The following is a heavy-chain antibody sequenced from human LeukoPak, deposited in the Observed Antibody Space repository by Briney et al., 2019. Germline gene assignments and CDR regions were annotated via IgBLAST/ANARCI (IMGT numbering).Heavy chain of an antibody. V-gene: IGHV1-8*03. CDR1: GYTFTSYD. CDR3: ARGNEGSYYYSYYMDV. D-gene: IGHD1-26*01. CDR2: MNPNSGNT. J-gene: IGHJ6*03. Sequence: ASVKVSCKASGYTFTSYDINWVRQATGQGLEWMGWMNPNSGNTGYAQKFQGRVTITRNTSISTAYMELSSLRSEDTAVYYCARGNEGSYYYSYYMDVWGKGTTVTVSS.